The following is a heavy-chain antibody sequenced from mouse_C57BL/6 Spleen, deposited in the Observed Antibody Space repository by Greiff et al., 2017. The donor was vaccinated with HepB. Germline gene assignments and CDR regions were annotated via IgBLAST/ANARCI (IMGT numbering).Heavy chain of an antibody. Sequence: QVQLKESGAELVKPGASVKMSCKASGYTFTTYPIEWMKQNHGKSLEWIGNFHPYNDDTKYNEKFKGKATLTVEKSSSTVYLELSRLTSDDSAVYYCARRRDYDGPGFAYWGQGTLVTVSA. CDR2: FHPYNDDT. V-gene: IGHV1-47*01. CDR1: GYTFTTYP. CDR3: ARRRDYDGPGFAY. D-gene: IGHD2-4*01. J-gene: IGHJ3*01.